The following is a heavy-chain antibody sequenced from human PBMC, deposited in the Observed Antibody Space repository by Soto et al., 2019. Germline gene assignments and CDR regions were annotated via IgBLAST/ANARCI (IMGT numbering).Heavy chain of an antibody. Sequence: GGSLRLSCAASGFTFSSYAMHWVRQAPGKGLEYVSAISSNGGSTYYANSVKGRFTISRDNSKNTLYLQMGSLRAEDMAVYYCARGYGDYVRDYYYYYMDVWGKGTTVTVSS. CDR1: GFTFSSYA. CDR3: ARGYGDYVRDYYYYYMDV. V-gene: IGHV3-64*01. D-gene: IGHD4-17*01. J-gene: IGHJ6*03. CDR2: ISSNGGST.